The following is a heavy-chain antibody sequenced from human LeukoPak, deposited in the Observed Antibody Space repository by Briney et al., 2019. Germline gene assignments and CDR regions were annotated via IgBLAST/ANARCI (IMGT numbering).Heavy chain of an antibody. CDR3: ARDRGTSGWYQRGYYFDY. Sequence: SVRVSCKASGGTFSSYAISWVRQAPGQGLEWMGGIIPIFGTANYAQKFQGRVTITADESTSTAYMELSSLRSEDTAVYYCARDRGTSGWYQRGYYFDYWGQGTLVTVSS. D-gene: IGHD6-19*01. CDR2: IIPIFGTA. J-gene: IGHJ4*02. CDR1: GGTFSSYA. V-gene: IGHV1-69*01.